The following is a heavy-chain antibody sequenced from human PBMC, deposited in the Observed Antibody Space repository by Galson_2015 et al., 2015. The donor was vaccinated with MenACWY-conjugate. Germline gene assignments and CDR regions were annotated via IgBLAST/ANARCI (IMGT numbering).Heavy chain of an antibody. CDR1: GFTFSDYY. D-gene: IGHD1-26*01. J-gene: IGHJ4*02. Sequence: SLRLSCAASGFTFSDYYMSWIRQAPGKGLEWVSYISSSTTYTNYADFVKGRFTISRDNAKNSLYLQMNSLRAEDTAVYYCARRRITSGSYYYFDYWGQGTLVTVPS. CDR2: ISSSTTYT. V-gene: IGHV3-11*06. CDR3: ARRRITSGSYYYFDY.